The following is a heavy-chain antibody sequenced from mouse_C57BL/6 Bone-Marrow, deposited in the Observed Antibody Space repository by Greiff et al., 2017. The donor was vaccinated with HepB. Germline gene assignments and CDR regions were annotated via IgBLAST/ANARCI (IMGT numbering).Heavy chain of an antibody. V-gene: IGHV7-1*01. CDR3: ARDANGRSYYAMDY. CDR2: SRNKANDYTT. CDR1: GFTFSDFY. Sequence: EVQVVESGGGLVQSGRSLRLSCATSGFTFSDFYMEWVRQAPGKGLEWIAASRNKANDYTTEYSASVKGRFIVSRDTSQSILYLQMNALRAEDTAIYYCARDANGRSYYAMDYWGQGTSVTVSS. J-gene: IGHJ4*01. D-gene: IGHD1-1*01.